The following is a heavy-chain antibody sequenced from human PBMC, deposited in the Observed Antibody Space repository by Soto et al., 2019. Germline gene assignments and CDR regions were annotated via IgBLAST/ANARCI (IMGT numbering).Heavy chain of an antibody. CDR3: ARDPLGQVDPDY. Sequence: GGSLRLSCAVSGFTFSDYWMSWVRQAPGKGLEWVANIREGGDGTYYADSVKGRFTISRDNSKNSLYLQMNSLRAEDTAVYYCARDPLGQVDPDYWGQGTLVTVSS. D-gene: IGHD1-26*01. V-gene: IGHV3-7*03. CDR1: GFTFSDYW. CDR2: IREGGDGT. J-gene: IGHJ4*02.